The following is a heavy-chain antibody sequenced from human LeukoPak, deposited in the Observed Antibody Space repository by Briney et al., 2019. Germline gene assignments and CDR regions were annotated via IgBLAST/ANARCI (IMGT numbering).Heavy chain of an antibody. V-gene: IGHV3-30*18. D-gene: IGHD6-19*01. CDR1: GFTFSSYG. Sequence: GRSLRLSCAASGFTFSSYGMHWVRQAPGKGLEWVAVISYDGSNKYYGDSVKGRFTISRDNSKNTLYLQMNSLRAEDTAVYYCAKDLRIAVTWFDYWGQGALVTVSS. J-gene: IGHJ4*02. CDR3: AKDLRIAVTWFDY. CDR2: ISYDGSNK.